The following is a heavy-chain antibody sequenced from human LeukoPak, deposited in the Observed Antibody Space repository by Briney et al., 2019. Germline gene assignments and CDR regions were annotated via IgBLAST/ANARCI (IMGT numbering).Heavy chain of an antibody. V-gene: IGHV3-23*01. CDR1: GFTFSSYA. D-gene: IGHD3-22*01. CDR2: ISGSGGST. Sequence: PGGSLRLSCAASGFTFSSYAMSWVRQAPGKGLEWASAISGSGGSTYYADSVKGRFTISRDNSKNTLYLQMNSLRAEDTAVYYCAKVGDYYDSSGYYYPFDIWGQGTMVAVSS. J-gene: IGHJ3*02. CDR3: AKVGDYYDSSGYYYPFDI.